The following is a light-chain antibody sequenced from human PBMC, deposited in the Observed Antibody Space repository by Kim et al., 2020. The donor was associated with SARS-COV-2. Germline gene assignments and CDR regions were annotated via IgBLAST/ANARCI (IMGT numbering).Light chain of an antibody. CDR2: YDS. Sequence: SYELTQPPSVSVAPGKTARITCGGDSIGSKSVHWYQQKPGQAPVLVIYYDSGPSGIPERFSGSNSGNTATLTISRVEAGDEADYYCQVWDSSSDHRVVFGGGTQLTVL. CDR3: QVWDSSSDHRVV. J-gene: IGLJ2*01. V-gene: IGLV3-21*04. CDR1: SIGSKS.